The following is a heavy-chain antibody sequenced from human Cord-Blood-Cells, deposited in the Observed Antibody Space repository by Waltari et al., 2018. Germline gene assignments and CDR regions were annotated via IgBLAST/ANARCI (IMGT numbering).Heavy chain of an antibody. CDR3: ATVLRQSYYFDY. Sequence: QVQLVQSGAEVKKPGASVKVSGTVSGYTLTQLSIHWVRQAPGKGLEWMGGFEPEDGETIYAQKFQGRVTMTEDTSTDTAYMELSSLRSEDTAVYYCATVLRQSYYFDYWGQGTLVTVSS. CDR2: FEPEDGET. J-gene: IGHJ4*02. CDR1: GYTLTQLS. D-gene: IGHD3-9*01. V-gene: IGHV1-24*01.